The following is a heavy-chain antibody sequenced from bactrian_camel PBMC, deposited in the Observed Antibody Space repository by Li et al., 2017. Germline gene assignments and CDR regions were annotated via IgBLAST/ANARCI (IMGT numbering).Heavy chain of an antibody. CDR1: GDSFSSYC. CDR3: TKCPLRGSYTDTFKY. Sequence: HVQLVESGGGSVQAGGSLRLSCAASGDSFSSYCMGWFRQAPGKEREGVAHIDRDGFAAYTDSVKGRFTISRDNAKNALYLQLNSLKPEDTAMYYCTKCPLRGSYTDTFKYRGQGTQVTVS. CDR2: IDRDGFA. V-gene: IGHV3S55*01. D-gene: IGHD2*01. J-gene: IGHJ4*01.